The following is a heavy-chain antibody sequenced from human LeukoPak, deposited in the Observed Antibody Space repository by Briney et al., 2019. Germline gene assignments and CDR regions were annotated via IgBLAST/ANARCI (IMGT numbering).Heavy chain of an antibody. CDR2: VGAGGSRP. CDR1: GFTFDEYV. D-gene: IGHD6-19*01. Sequence: GGSLRLSCAASGFTFDEYVMHWVRQAPGKGLEWVSLVGAGGSRPEYADSVKGRFTISRDNSKNSLYLEMNSLKTEDSGLYYCAKVSRRSGWYYFDYWGQGTLVTVSS. J-gene: IGHJ4*02. CDR3: AKVSRRSGWYYFDY. V-gene: IGHV3-43*02.